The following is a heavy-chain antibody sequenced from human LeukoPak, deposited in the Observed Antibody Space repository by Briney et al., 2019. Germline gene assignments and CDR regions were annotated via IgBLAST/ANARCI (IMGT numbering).Heavy chain of an antibody. V-gene: IGHV3-23*01. Sequence: GASLRLSCAASGFTFSNYAMSWVRQAPGKGLEWVSAIVGSGGSTYYADSVKGRFSISRDNSKNTLFLQINSLRVEDTALYYCSKWGDYDVLTGYYDSDFWGQGTLVTVSS. D-gene: IGHD3-9*01. CDR2: IVGSGGST. J-gene: IGHJ4*02. CDR1: GFTFSNYA. CDR3: SKWGDYDVLTGYYDSDF.